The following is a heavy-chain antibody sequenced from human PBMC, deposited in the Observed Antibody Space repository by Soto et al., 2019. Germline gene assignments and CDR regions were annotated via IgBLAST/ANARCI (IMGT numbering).Heavy chain of an antibody. CDR3: AREPLCVTAMVLWYFDL. V-gene: IGHV3-30-3*01. D-gene: IGHD5-18*01. Sequence: QVQLVESGGGVVQPGRSLRLSCAASGFTFSSYAMHWVRQAPGKGLEWVAVISYDGSNKYYADSVKGRFTISRDNSKNTLYLQMNSQRAVYTAVYYCAREPLCVTAMVLWYFDLWGRGTLVTVSS. CDR2: ISYDGSNK. J-gene: IGHJ2*01. CDR1: GFTFSSYA.